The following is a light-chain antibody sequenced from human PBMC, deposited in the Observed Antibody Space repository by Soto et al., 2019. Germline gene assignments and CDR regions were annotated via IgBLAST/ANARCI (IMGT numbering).Light chain of an antibody. CDR3: SSYTGSDTLV. CDR2: EVS. J-gene: IGLJ2*01. Sequence: QSALTQPASVSGSPGQSITISCTGTSSDVGGYNYVSWYQHHPGKAPKLMIYEVSNRPSGVSHHFSGSKSGKTASLTISGLQAEDEADYYCSSYTGSDTLVFGGGTKLTVL. V-gene: IGLV2-14*01. CDR1: SSDVGGYNY.